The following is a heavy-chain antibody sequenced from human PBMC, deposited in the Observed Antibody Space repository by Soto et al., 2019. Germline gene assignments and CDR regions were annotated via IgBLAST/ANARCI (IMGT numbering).Heavy chain of an antibody. CDR3: ASQGGASYNWFDP. D-gene: IGHD3-10*01. V-gene: IGHV4-30-4*01. J-gene: IGHJ5*02. Sequence: QVQLQESGPGLVKPSQTLSLTCSVSGASISSGDYYWSWIRQPPGKGLEWIGHIYDSGSTSYSPSLQSRITISLATSRNQFSLKLNSVTAADTAVYYCASQGGASYNWFDPWVQGTLVTVSS. CDR1: GASISSGDYY. CDR2: IYDSGST.